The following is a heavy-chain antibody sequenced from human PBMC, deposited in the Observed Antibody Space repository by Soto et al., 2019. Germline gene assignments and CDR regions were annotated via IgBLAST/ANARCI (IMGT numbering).Heavy chain of an antibody. D-gene: IGHD2-15*01. J-gene: IGHJ6*02. V-gene: IGHV4-59*08. CDR2: IYYSGST. CDR3: ATASGSTYGGPYYYYGLDV. CDR1: GGSISSYY. Sequence: QVQLQESGPGLVKSSETLSLTCTVSGGSISSYYWSWIRQPPGKGLEWIGYIYYSGSTKYNPSLKRRVTISVDTSKNQFSLTVSSVTAADTAVYYCATASGSTYGGPYYYYGLDVWGQGTTVTVSS.